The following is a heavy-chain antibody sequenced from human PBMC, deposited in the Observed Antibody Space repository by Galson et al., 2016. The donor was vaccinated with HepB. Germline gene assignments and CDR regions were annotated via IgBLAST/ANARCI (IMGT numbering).Heavy chain of an antibody. D-gene: IGHD2-15*01. V-gene: IGHV1-18*01. Sequence: SCTASGYTFTNYDFSWVRQAPGQGPEWMGWINGNNGNTYYVEKFQGRVTMTTDTSTRTVYMELRSLRSDDTAVYYCAREACNRWYGMDVWGQGTTVTVSS. CDR1: GYTFTNYD. CDR3: AREACNRWYGMDV. CDR2: INGNNGNT. J-gene: IGHJ6*02.